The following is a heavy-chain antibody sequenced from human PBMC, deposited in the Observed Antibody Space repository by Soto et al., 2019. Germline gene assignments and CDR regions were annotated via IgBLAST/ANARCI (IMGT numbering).Heavy chain of an antibody. D-gene: IGHD3-16*02. CDR1: EFTFTYAW. CDR2: IKSKTDGGTT. Sequence: GGSLRLSCAASEFTFTYAWMSWVRQAPGKGLEWVGRIKSKTDGGTTDYAAPVKGRFTISRGESQNTLYLQMNSLKTEDTAVYSCTSLYYGHWGQGTLVTVSS. CDR3: TSLYYGH. V-gene: IGHV3-15*01. J-gene: IGHJ4*02.